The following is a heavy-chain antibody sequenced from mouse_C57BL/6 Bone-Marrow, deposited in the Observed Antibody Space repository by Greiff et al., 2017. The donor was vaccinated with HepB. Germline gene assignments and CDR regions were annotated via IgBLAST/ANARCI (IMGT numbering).Heavy chain of an antibody. CDR3: ARRRLGGFAMDY. Sequence: VQLQQSGAELVRPGASVKLSCKASGYTFTDYYINWVKQRPGQGLEWIARIYPGSGNTYYNEKFKGKATLTAEKSSSTAYMQLSSLTSEDSAVYFCARRRLGGFAMDYWGQGTSVTVSS. J-gene: IGHJ4*01. D-gene: IGHD3-1*01. V-gene: IGHV1-76*01. CDR2: IYPGSGNT. CDR1: GYTFTDYY.